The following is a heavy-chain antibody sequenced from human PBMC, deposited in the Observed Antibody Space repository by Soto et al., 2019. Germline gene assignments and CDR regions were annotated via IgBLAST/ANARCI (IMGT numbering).Heavy chain of an antibody. Sequence: GGSLRLSCAASGFTFSSYGMHWVRQAPGKGLVWVSRINSDGSSTSYADSVKGRFTISRDNAKNTLYLQMNSLRAEDTAVYYCARGVYYYDSSGYPAYGMDVWGQGTAVTVSS. CDR1: GFTFSSYG. CDR3: ARGVYYYDSSGYPAYGMDV. D-gene: IGHD3-22*01. CDR2: INSDGSST. J-gene: IGHJ6*02. V-gene: IGHV3-74*01.